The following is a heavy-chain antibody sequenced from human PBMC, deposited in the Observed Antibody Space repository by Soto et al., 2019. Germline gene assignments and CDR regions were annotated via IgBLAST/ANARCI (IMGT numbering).Heavy chain of an antibody. CDR3: ATWHEREHAFDV. J-gene: IGHJ3*01. CDR1: GFMFDSYA. Sequence: EVQLVESGGGLVQPGGSLRLSCVASGFMFDSYAMNWVRQAPGKGLEWVSALYDVDGSFYADSVTGRFTTSSDSSKTTVYLQMNDLRPDDTAVYYCATWHEREHAFDVWGQGTTVTISS. D-gene: IGHD1-1*01. CDR2: LYDVDGS. V-gene: IGHV3-23*04.